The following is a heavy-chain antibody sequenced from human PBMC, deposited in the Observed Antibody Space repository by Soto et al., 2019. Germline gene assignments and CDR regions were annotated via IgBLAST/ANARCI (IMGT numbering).Heavy chain of an antibody. Sequence: VGSLRLSCASSGFTFDDYAMHCVRQAPGKGLEWVSLISWDGGSTYYADSVKGRFTISRDNSKNSLYLQMNSLRAEDTALYYCAKYAYGSYYYGMEVWGQGTTVSVSS. CDR1: GFTFDDYA. CDR2: ISWDGGST. D-gene: IGHD3-10*01. J-gene: IGHJ6*02. CDR3: AKYAYGSYYYGMEV. V-gene: IGHV3-43D*04.